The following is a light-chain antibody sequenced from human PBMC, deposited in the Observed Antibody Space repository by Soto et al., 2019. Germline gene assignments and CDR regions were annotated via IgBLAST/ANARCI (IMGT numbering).Light chain of an antibody. CDR2: GAS. J-gene: IGKJ1*01. Sequence: LEQSPGALSLSPGERATLSCRVSQSVSGNYLAWYQQRPGQAPRLLIYGASSRATGIPDRFSGSGSGTDFTLTISRLEPEDFAVYYCQQYCFSPRTFGHGTKVDI. CDR3: QQYCFSPRT. V-gene: IGKV3-20*01. CDR1: QSVSGNY.